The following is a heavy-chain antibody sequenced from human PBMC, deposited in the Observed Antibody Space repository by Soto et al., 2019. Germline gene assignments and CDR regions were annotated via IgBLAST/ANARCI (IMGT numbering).Heavy chain of an antibody. D-gene: IGHD7-27*01. CDR2: IYWDDDK. Sequence: QITLMESGPPRVKPTQTLTLTCTFSGFSLTTSGVGVGWIRKTPGKALEWLAVIYWDDDKRYSPSLKSRLTITKXXSXNXXVLTKAYMDPVDTATYFCAHRGYMSGNWDQGYFDYWGQGTLVTVSS. CDR1: GFSLTTSGVG. V-gene: IGHV2-5*02. CDR3: AHRGYMSGNWDQGYFDY. J-gene: IGHJ4*02.